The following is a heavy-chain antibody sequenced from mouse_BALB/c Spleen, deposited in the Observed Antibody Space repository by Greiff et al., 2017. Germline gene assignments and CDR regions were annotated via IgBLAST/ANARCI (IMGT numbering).Heavy chain of an antibody. CDR2: IDPANGNT. J-gene: IGHJ2*01. CDR1: GFNIKDTY. CDR3: ARGANWGYYLDY. V-gene: IGHV14-3*02. Sequence: VQLQQSGAELVKPGASVKLSCTASGFNIKDTYMHWVKQRPEQGLEWIGRIDPANGNTKYDPKFQGKATITADTSSNTAYLQLSSLTSEDTAVYYCARGANWGYYLDYWGQGTTLTVSS. D-gene: IGHD4-1*01.